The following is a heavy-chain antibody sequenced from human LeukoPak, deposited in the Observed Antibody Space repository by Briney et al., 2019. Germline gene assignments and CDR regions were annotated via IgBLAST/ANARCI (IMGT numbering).Heavy chain of an antibody. J-gene: IGHJ4*02. D-gene: IGHD3-9*01. CDR2: IYYSGST. Sequence: SETLSLTCTVSGGSISSSSYYWGWIRQPPGKGLEWIGSIYYSGSTNYNPSLKSRVTISVDTSKNQFSLKLSSVTAADTAVYYCARRGLRYFDWFNWGQGTLVTVSS. CDR1: GGSISSSSYY. CDR3: ARRGLRYFDWFN. V-gene: IGHV4-39*07.